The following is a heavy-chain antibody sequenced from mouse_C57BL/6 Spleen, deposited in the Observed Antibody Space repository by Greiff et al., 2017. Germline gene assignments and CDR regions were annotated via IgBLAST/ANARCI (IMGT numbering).Heavy chain of an antibody. Sequence: VQLQQSGPELVKPGASVKISCKASGYSFTGYYMNWVKQSPEKSLEWIGEINPSTGGTTYNQKFKAKATLTVDKYSSTAYMQLKSLTSEDSAVYYCAREDGSSDYWGQGTTLTVSS. CDR1: GYSFTGYY. J-gene: IGHJ2*01. CDR2: INPSTGGT. CDR3: AREDGSSDY. V-gene: IGHV1-42*01. D-gene: IGHD1-1*01.